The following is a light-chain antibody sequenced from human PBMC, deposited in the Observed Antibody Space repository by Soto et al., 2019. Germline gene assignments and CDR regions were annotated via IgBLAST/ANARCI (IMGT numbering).Light chain of an antibody. V-gene: IGLV1-47*01. J-gene: IGLJ3*02. CDR3: AAWDDSLSAPDGV. CDR2: RNN. CDR1: SSNIGSNY. Sequence: QPVLTQPPSASGTPGQRVTISCSGSSSNIGSNYVYWYQQLPGTAPKLLIYRNNQRPSGVPDRFSGSKSGTSASLAISGLRSEDEADYYCAAWDDSLSAPDGVFGGGTKLTVL.